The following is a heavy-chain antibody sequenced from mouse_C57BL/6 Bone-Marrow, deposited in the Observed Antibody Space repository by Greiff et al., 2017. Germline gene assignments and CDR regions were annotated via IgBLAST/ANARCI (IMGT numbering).Heavy chain of an antibody. V-gene: IGHV1-81*01. CDR3: ASFYYYGSSYDY. J-gene: IGHJ2*01. CDR2: IYPRSGNT. Sequence: QVQLQQSGAELARPGASVKLSCKASGYTFTSYGISWVKQRTGQGLEWIGEIYPRSGNTYYNEKFKGKATLTADKSSSTAYMELRSLTSEDSAVXFCASFYYYGSSYDYWGQGTTRTVSS. CDR1: GYTFTSYG. D-gene: IGHD1-1*01.